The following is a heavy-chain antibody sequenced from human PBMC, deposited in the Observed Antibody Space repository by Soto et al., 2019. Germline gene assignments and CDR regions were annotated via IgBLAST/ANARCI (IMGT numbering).Heavy chain of an antibody. CDR3: AREGTITMVRGVIGYYYYMDV. J-gene: IGHJ6*03. Sequence: QVQLVQSGAEVKKPGASVKVSCKASGYTFTSYGISWVRQAPGQRLEWMGWISAYNGNTNYAQKLQGRVTMTTDTSTSTVYMELRSLRSDDTAVYYCAREGTITMVRGVIGYYYYMDVWGKGTTVTVSS. V-gene: IGHV1-18*01. D-gene: IGHD3-10*01. CDR2: ISAYNGNT. CDR1: GYTFTSYG.